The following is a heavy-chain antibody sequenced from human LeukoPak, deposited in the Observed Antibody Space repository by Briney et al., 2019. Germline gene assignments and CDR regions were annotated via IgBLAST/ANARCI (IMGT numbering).Heavy chain of an antibody. V-gene: IGHV4-59*01. J-gene: IGHJ4*02. CDR2: IYYSGST. Sequence: SSETLSLTCTVSGGSISSYYWSWLRQPPGKGLEWMGYIYYSGSTNYNPSHKSRVTISVDTSKNQFSPKLSSVTAADTAVYYCARDARSSWYFDYWGQGTLVTVSS. CDR1: GGSISSYY. D-gene: IGHD6-13*01. CDR3: ARDARSSWYFDY.